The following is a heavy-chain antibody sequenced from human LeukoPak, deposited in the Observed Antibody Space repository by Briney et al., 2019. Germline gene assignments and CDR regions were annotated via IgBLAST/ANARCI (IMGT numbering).Heavy chain of an antibody. CDR3: ARNGYKSGYYEVFDH. CDR2: SSRSGDHW. J-gene: IGHJ4*02. V-gene: IGHV3-23*01. CDR1: GLAFNRYT. Sequence: GGSLRLLCAASGLAFNRYTMTWVRQPRGKGLEWVSSSSRSGDHWFHSDAVTGRFTISRDRSMNTLYLQMNSLRGEDTARYYCARNGYKSGYYEVFDHWGQGILVTVSS. D-gene: IGHD2/OR15-2a*01.